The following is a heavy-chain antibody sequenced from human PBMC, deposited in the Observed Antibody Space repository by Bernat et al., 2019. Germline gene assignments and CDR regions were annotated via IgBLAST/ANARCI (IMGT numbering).Heavy chain of an antibody. CDR1: GGSFSGYY. CDR2: LNLSEGT. CDR3: ARRRGSSWYGTSYYYYGMDV. V-gene: IGHV4-34*01. Sequence: QVQLQQWGAGLLKPSETLSLTCAVYGGSFSGYYWSWIRQPQGRGRDWIGELNLSEGTNYNPSLKSRVTISVDTSKNQFSLKLSSVTAADTAVYYCARRRGSSWYGTSYYYYGMDVWGQGTTVTVSS. J-gene: IGHJ6*02. D-gene: IGHD6-13*01.